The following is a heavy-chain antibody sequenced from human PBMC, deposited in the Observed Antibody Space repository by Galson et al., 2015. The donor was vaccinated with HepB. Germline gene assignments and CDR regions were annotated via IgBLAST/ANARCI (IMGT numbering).Heavy chain of an antibody. D-gene: IGHD2-15*01. CDR1: SFTLSNAW. Sequence: SLRLSCAASSFTLSNAWMNWVRQAPGKGLEWVGRIKSKADGGTTDYIAPVKDRFIISRDDSKDTLYLQMHSLKTGDTAVYYCTTVMWYGPRCWGQGTLVTVSP. J-gene: IGHJ4*02. CDR3: TTVMWYGPRC. CDR2: IKSKADGGTT. V-gene: IGHV3-15*07.